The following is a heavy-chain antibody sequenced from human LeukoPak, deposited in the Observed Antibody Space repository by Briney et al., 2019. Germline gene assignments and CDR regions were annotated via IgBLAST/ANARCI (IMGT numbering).Heavy chain of an antibody. CDR1: GFTFSSYS. CDR3: ARDSRTWELLRSDY. V-gene: IGHV3-48*04. D-gene: IGHD1-26*01. Sequence: PGGSLRLSCAASGFTFSSYSMNWVRQAPGKGLEWVSYISSSGSTIYYADSVKGRFTISRDNAKNSLYLQMNSLRAEDTAVYYCARDSRTWELLRSDYWGQGTLVTVSS. J-gene: IGHJ4*02. CDR2: ISSSGSTI.